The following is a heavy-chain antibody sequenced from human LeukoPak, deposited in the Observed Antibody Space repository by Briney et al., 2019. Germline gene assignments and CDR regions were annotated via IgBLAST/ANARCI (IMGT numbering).Heavy chain of an antibody. CDR2: IYSGGST. Sequence: SGGSLRLSCAASGFTVSSNYMSWVRQAPGKGLEWVSVIYSGGSTYYADSVKGRFTISRDNSKNTLYLQMNSLRAEDTAVYYCAGVHIAAAGTIDYWGQGTLVTVSS. D-gene: IGHD6-13*01. CDR1: GFTVSSNY. V-gene: IGHV3-53*01. CDR3: AGVHIAAAGTIDY. J-gene: IGHJ4*02.